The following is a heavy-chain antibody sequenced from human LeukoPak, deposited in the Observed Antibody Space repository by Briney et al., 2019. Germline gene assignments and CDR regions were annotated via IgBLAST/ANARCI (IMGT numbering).Heavy chain of an antibody. CDR2: INSNGGST. J-gene: IGHJ4*02. Sequence: GGSLRLSCSAAGFTFSSYAMHWVRQAPGKGLESVSAINSNGGSTYYAASVKGRFTISRDNSKNPLYLQVSSLRAADTAVYYCVKERGSSTSCYSDYWGQGTLVTVSS. V-gene: IGHV3-64D*06. D-gene: IGHD2-2*01. CDR1: GFTFSSYA. CDR3: VKERGSSTSCYSDY.